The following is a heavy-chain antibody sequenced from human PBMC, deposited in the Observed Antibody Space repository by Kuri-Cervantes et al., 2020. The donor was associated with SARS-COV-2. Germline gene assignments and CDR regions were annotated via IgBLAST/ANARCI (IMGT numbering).Heavy chain of an antibody. J-gene: IGHJ3*02. D-gene: IGHD3-10*01. CDR1: GFTFSDYY. Sequence: GESLKISCAASGFTFSDYYMSWIRQAPGKGLEWVSYISSSGSTIYYADSVKGRFTISRGNAKNSLYLQMNSLRAEDTAVYYCARDSITMVQGVTSDAFDIWGQGTMVTVSS. V-gene: IGHV3-11*01. CDR3: ARDSITMVQGVTSDAFDI. CDR2: ISSSGSTI.